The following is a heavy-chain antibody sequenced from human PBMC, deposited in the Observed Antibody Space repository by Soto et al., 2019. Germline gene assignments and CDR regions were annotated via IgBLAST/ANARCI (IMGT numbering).Heavy chain of an antibody. D-gene: IGHD6-13*01. CDR1: GGSFSGYY. Sequence: SEILSLNCAVYGGSFSGYYLRSIRLSPGKGLEWIGEINHSGSTNYNPSLKSRVTISVDTSKNQFSLKLSSVTAADTAVYYCARGSYPTRSSSWYYFDYWGQGTLVTVS. J-gene: IGHJ4*02. V-gene: IGHV4-34*01. CDR3: ARGSYPTRSSSWYYFDY. CDR2: INHSGST.